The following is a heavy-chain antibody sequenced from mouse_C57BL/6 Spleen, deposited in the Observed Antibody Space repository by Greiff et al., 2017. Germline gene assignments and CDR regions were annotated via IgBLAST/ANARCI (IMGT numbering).Heavy chain of an antibody. J-gene: IGHJ2*01. Sequence: DVKLVESGGGLVKPGGSLKLSCAASGFTFSDYGMHWVRQAPEKGLEWVAYISSGSSTIYYADTVKGRFTISRDNAKNTLFLQMTSLRSEDTAMYSGARQDCGSSYYLDYWGQGTTLTVSS. D-gene: IGHD1-1*01. V-gene: IGHV5-17*01. CDR3: ARQDCGSSYYLDY. CDR2: ISSGSSTI. CDR1: GFTFSDYG.